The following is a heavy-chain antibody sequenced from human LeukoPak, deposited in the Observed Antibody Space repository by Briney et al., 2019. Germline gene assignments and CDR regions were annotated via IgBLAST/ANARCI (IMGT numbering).Heavy chain of an antibody. CDR1: GFTFDDYA. Sequence: PGRSLRLSCAASGFTFDDYAMHWVRQAPGKGLEWVSGISWNSGSIGYADSVKGRFTISRDNAKNSLYLQMNSLRAEDTALYYCAKDIGYYDFWSGYYGYFDYWGQGTLVTVSS. V-gene: IGHV3-9*01. CDR3: AKDIGYYDFWSGYYGYFDY. J-gene: IGHJ4*02. D-gene: IGHD3-3*01. CDR2: ISWNSGSI.